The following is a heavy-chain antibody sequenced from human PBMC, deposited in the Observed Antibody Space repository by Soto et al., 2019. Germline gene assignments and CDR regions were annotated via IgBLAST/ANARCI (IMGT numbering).Heavy chain of an antibody. J-gene: IGHJ4*02. V-gene: IGHV5-51*01. CDR3: ASLRDGYNFGPGYFDY. CDR2: IYPGDSDT. D-gene: IGHD5-12*01. CDR1: GYSFTSYW. Sequence: GESLKISCKGSGYSFTSYWIGWVRQMPGKGLGWMGIIYPGDSDTRYSPSFQGQVTISADKSISTAYLQWNSLKASDTAMYYCASLRDGYNFGPGYFDYWGQGTLVTVS.